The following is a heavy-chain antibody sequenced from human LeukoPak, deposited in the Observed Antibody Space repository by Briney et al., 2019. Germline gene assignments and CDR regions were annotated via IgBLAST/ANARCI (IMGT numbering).Heavy chain of an antibody. D-gene: IGHD6-6*01. CDR3: GRKSAARKTSEFDY. CDR1: GYTFTDYY. CDR2: IHPNSGGK. J-gene: IGHJ4*02. Sequence: GASVKLSCKASGYTFTDYYMNWVRQAPGQGLEWMGWIHPNSGGKNYAQKFQGRVTMPRDTSISTAYMELSRLTFDDTAVYYCGRKSAARKTSEFDYWGQGTLVTVSS. V-gene: IGHV1-2*02.